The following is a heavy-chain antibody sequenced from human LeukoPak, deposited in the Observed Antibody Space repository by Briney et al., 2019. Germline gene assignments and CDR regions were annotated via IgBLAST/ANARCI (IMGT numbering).Heavy chain of an antibody. V-gene: IGHV3-7*01. CDR3: VGGTGWLPLT. Sequence: GGSLRLSCAASGFSLSDYWMNWVRQTPGKGPEWLANIKQDGSEKNYVESVNGRFIISRDNAKNSGYLQMNSLRAEDTAVYYCVGGTGWLPLTWGQGTLVTVSS. CDR1: GFSLSDYW. D-gene: IGHD6-19*01. CDR2: IKQDGSEK. J-gene: IGHJ5*01.